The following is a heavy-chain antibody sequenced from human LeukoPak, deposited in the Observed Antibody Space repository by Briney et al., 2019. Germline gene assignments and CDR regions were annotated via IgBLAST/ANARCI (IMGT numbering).Heavy chain of an antibody. V-gene: IGHV3-43*01. D-gene: IGHD6-13*01. Sequence: GGSLRLSCAASGFTFDDYTMHWVRQAPGKGLEWVSLISWDGGSTYYADSVKGRFTISRDNSKNSLYLQMNSLRTEDTALYYCAKDIGGSSSWHNYYYYGMDVWGQGTTVTVSS. CDR1: GFTFDDYT. CDR2: ISWDGGST. J-gene: IGHJ6*02. CDR3: AKDIGGSSSWHNYYYYGMDV.